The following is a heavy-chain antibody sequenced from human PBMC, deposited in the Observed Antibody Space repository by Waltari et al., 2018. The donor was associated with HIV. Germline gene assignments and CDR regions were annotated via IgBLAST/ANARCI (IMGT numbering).Heavy chain of an antibody. CDR2: INWNSDNI. J-gene: IGHJ4*02. CDR1: GFTFDDFA. D-gene: IGHD3-22*01. CDR3: AKAYDSSGFQYYFDY. Sequence: EVQLVESGGDLVQPGRSLRLSCAASGFTFDDFAIHWVRQAPGKGLEWVSGINWNSDNIGYADSVKGRFTISRDHAKNSLYLQMNSLRPEDTDLYYCAKAYDSSGFQYYFDYWGQGTLVTVSS. V-gene: IGHV3-9*01.